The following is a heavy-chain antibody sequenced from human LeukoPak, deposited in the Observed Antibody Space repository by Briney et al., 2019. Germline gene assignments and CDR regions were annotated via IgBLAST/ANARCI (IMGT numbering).Heavy chain of an antibody. CDR1: GYTFTTYG. CDR3: ARGTYYDY. CDR2: ISTYNGNT. V-gene: IGHV1-18*01. D-gene: IGHD1-26*01. Sequence: ASVTVSCKASGYTFTTYGISLVRQAPGQGLEWMGWISTYNGNTEYAQNLQGTVTMTTDTSTSTAYMELRSLRSDDTAVYYCARGTYYDYWGQGTLVTVSS. J-gene: IGHJ4*02.